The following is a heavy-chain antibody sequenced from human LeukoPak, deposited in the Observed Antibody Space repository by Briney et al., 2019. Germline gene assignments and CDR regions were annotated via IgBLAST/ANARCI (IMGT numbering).Heavy chain of an antibody. V-gene: IGHV4-39*01. CDR3: ARHLVYSDFWRGTEYMDV. D-gene: IGHD3-3*01. J-gene: IGHJ6*03. CDR2: IYYSGST. CDR1: GGSLSRRSYY. Sequence: SETLSLTCTVSGGSLSRRSYYWGWIRQPPGKGLEWIGSIYYSGSTYYNPSLKSRVTISVDTSKNQFSLKLSSVTAADTAVYYCARHLVYSDFWRGTEYMDVWGKGTTVTVSS.